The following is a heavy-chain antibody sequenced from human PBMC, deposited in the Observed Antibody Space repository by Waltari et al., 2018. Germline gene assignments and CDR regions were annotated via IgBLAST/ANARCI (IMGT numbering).Heavy chain of an antibody. D-gene: IGHD2-15*01. CDR3: ARGAIVVVVAATPWWFDP. Sequence: QVQLVQSGAEVKKPGASVKVSCKASGYTFTRYYMHWVRQAPGQGREWMGIINPSGGSTSYAQKFQGRVTMTRDTSTSTVYMELSSLRSEDTAVYYCARGAIVVVVAATPWWFDPWGQGTLVTVSS. CDR2: INPSGGST. V-gene: IGHV1-46*01. CDR1: GYTFTRYY. J-gene: IGHJ5*02.